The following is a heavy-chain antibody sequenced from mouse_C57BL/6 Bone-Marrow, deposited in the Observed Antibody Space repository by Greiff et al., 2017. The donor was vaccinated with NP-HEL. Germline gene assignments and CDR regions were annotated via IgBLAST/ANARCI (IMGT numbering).Heavy chain of an antibody. J-gene: IGHJ3*01. CDR1: GYTFTSYG. V-gene: IGHV1-81*01. D-gene: IGHD1-1*01. CDR2: IYPRSGNT. Sequence: VQLQQSGAELARPGASVKLSCKASGYTFTSYGISWVKQRTGQGLEWIGEIYPRSGNTYYNEKFKGKATLTADKSSSTAYMELRSLTSEDSAVYFCALLFAYWGQGTLVTVSA. CDR3: ALLFAY.